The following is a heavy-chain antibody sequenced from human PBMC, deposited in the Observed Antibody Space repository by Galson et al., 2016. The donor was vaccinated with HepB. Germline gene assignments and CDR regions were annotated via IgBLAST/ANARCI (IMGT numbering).Heavy chain of an antibody. CDR3: GRDTGNYYVDE. Sequence: SLRLSCAASGFRLSGYWMTWVRQAPGKGLEWVANIKEDGSLLAYVDSVKGRFTISRDNAKNSLYLQMNDLRAEDTALYYCGRDTGNYYVDEWGHGTLVTVSS. D-gene: IGHD1-7*01. CDR1: GFRLSGYW. V-gene: IGHV3-7*03. J-gene: IGHJ4*01. CDR2: IKEDGSLL.